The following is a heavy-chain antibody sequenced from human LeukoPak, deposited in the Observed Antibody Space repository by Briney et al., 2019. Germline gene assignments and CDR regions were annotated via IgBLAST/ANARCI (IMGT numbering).Heavy chain of an antibody. D-gene: IGHD3-10*01. CDR2: TYYRFKYYN. J-gene: IGHJ6*04. CDR1: GDTLSSNSAA. CDR3: ARELLLFGELWGDYYYYGMDV. Sequence: SQTLSLTCALSGDTLSSNSAAWDWIRQSPSRGLEWLVWTYYRFKYYNDYAVSVKSRITTNPDTSKNQFSLQLNSVTPEDTAVYYCARELLLFGELWGDYYYYGMDVWGKGTTVTVSS. V-gene: IGHV6-1*01.